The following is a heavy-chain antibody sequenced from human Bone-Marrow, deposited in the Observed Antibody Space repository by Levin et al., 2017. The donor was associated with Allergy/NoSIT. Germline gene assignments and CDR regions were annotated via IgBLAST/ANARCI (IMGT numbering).Heavy chain of an antibody. CDR1: GFTFSSYA. V-gene: IGHV3-30-3*01. CDR2: ISYDGSNK. CDR3: ARVSRFGELLNYYYYGMDV. D-gene: IGHD3-10*01. J-gene: IGHJ6*02. Sequence: SCAASGFTFSSYAMHWVRQAPGKGLEWVAVISYDGSNKYYADSVKGRFTISRDNSKNTLYLQMNSLRAEDTAVYYCARVSRFGELLNYYYYGMDVWGQGTTVTVSS.